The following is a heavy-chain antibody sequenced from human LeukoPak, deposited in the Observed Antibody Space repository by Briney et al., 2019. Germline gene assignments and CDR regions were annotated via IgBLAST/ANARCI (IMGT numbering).Heavy chain of an antibody. CDR1: GYTFTGFS. J-gene: IGHJ4*02. Sequence: ASVKVTCKTSGYTFTGFSLHWVRQAPGHGLEWMGWINPNTGDTNSAQRFQGRVTMTRDTSTTTAYMELTSLRSDDTAVYYCARHRNFDSSGYYPYDHWGQGTLVTVSS. CDR3: ARHRNFDSSGYYPYDH. CDR2: INPNTGDT. D-gene: IGHD3-22*01. V-gene: IGHV1-2*02.